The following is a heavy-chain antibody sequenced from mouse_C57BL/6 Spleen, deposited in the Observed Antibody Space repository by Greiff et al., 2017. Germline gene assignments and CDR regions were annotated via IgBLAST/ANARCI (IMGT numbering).Heavy chain of an antibody. CDR3: ARRHYYGSSYGYFDV. CDR1: GYAFTNYL. CDR2: INPGSGGT. V-gene: IGHV1-54*01. J-gene: IGHJ1*03. Sequence: VQVVESGAELVRPGTSVKVSCKASGYAFTNYLIEWVKQRPGQGLEWIGVINPGSGGTNYNEKFKGKATLTADKSSSTAYMQLSSLTSEDSAVYFCARRHYYGSSYGYFDVWGTGTTVTVSS. D-gene: IGHD1-1*01.